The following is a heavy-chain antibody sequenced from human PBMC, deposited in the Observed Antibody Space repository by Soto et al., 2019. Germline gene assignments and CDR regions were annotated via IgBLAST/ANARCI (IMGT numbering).Heavy chain of an antibody. CDR2: IIPIFGTA. CDR1: RGTFSSYA. Sequence: SVKVSCKASRGTFSSYAISWVRQAPGQGXEWMGGIIPIFGTANYAQKFQGRVTITADESTSTAYMELSSLRSEDTAVYYCARALPGIAAAGRGYYYYYGMDVWGQGTTVTVSS. D-gene: IGHD6-13*01. V-gene: IGHV1-69*13. CDR3: ARALPGIAAAGRGYYYYYGMDV. J-gene: IGHJ6*02.